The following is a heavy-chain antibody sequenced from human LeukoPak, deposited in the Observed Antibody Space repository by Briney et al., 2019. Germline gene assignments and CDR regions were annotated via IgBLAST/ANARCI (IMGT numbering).Heavy chain of an antibody. CDR3: ARVVVGWSENTCDC. V-gene: IGHV3-11*04. CDR1: GFNLSAYN. Sequence: GGPLRLSCTMCGFNLSAYNMNWFRQPPGKGLEWVSFISTSGSVFYYAASVKGRFTLSRDNATNSLFTQTNTLRADDTGVYFCARVVVGWSENTCDCWGQGTLVSVSS. J-gene: IGHJ4*02. CDR2: ISTSGSVF. D-gene: IGHD6-19*01.